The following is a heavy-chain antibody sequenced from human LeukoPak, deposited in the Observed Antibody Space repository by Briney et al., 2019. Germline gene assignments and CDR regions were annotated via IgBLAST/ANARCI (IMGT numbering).Heavy chain of an antibody. J-gene: IGHJ6*03. CDR2: IYHSGST. V-gene: IGHV4-38-2*02. Sequence: SETLSLTCTVSGYSISSGYYWGWIRQPPGKGLEWIGSIYHSGSTYYNPSLKSRVTISVDSSKNQFSLKLSSVTAADTAVYYCARDDSNYVGGYYYYNMDVWGKGTTVTVSS. D-gene: IGHD4-11*01. CDR1: GYSISSGYY. CDR3: ARDDSNYVGGYYYYNMDV.